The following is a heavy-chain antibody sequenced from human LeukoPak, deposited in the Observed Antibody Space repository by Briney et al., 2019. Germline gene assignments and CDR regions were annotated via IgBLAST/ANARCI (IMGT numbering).Heavy chain of an antibody. Sequence: PWGSLRLSCAASGFTVSSNYMSWVGQAPRKGLEWVSVIYSGGSTYDADSVKGRFTISRDNSKNTLYLRMNSLRAEDTAVYYCARDYYYDSNLVVWGQETMDTVSS. D-gene: IGHD3-22*01. J-gene: IGHJ4*02. CDR1: GFTVSSNY. CDR3: ARDYYYDSNLVV. V-gene: IGHV3-53*01. CDR2: IYSGGST.